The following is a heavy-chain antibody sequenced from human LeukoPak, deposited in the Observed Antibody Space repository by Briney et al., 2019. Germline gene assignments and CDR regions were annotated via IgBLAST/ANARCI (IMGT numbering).Heavy chain of an antibody. Sequence: ASVKVSCKASGYTFTAYYMHWVRQAPGQGLEWMGWINPNSGGTNYAQNFQGRVTMTRDTSISSAYMELSSLGSDDTAVYYCARDKDTAMVGDYWGQGTLLTVSS. D-gene: IGHD5-18*01. CDR2: INPNSGGT. CDR1: GYTFTAYY. V-gene: IGHV1-2*02. CDR3: ARDKDTAMVGDY. J-gene: IGHJ4*02.